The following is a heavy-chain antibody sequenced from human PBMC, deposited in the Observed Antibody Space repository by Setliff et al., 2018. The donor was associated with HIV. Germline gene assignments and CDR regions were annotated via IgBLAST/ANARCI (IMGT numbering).Heavy chain of an antibody. CDR2: IYYSGST. CDR1: GGSISSYY. D-gene: IGHD3-10*01. Sequence: SETLSLTCTVSGGSISSYYWSWIRQPPGKGLELIGYIYYSGSTNYNPSLKSRVTISVDTSKNQLSLKLSSVTAADTAVYYCARGAELLWFGELHNIPYFDYWGQGTLVTVSS. CDR3: ARGAELLWFGELHNIPYFDY. J-gene: IGHJ4*02. V-gene: IGHV4-59*01.